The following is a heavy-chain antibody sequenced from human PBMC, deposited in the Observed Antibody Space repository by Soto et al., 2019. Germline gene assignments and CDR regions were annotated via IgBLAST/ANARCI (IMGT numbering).Heavy chain of an antibody. CDR3: ARLGDIVATIGWDPVDYYYYGMDV. CDR1: GGSISSSNW. D-gene: IGHD5-12*01. Sequence: SETLSLTCAVSGGSISSSNWWSWVRQPPGKGLEWIGEIYHSGSTNYNPSLKSRVTISVDKSKNQFSLKLSSVTAADTAGYYCARLGDIVATIGWDPVDYYYYGMDVWGQGTTVTVSS. CDR2: IYHSGST. V-gene: IGHV4-4*02. J-gene: IGHJ6*02.